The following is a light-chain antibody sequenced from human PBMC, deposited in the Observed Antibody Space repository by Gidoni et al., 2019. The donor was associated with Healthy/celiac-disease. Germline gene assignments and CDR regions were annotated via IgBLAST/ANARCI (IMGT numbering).Light chain of an antibody. CDR3: QQSYSTLLT. CDR2: PAS. J-gene: IGKJ4*01. Sequence: DIQMTQSPSSLSASVADRVTINCRASQSISSYLNWYQQKPGQAPKLLIYPASSLQSGVPSRFSGSGSGTDFTLTISSLQPEAFASYYCQQSYSTLLTFGGGTQVEIK. V-gene: IGKV1-39*01. CDR1: QSISSY.